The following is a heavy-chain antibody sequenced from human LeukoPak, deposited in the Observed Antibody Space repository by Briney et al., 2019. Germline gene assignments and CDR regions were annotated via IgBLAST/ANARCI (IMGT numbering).Heavy chain of an antibody. Sequence: SETLSLTCTVSGGSISSYYWSWIRQPPGKGLEWIGIIYYSGRPNYNPSLKSRVTISVDTSKNQFSLKLSSVTAADTAVYYCARGNYDYVWGSYRPLYYYYGVDVWGKGTTVTVSS. CDR2: IYYSGRP. CDR1: GGSISSYY. CDR3: ARGNYDYVWGSYRPLYYYYGVDV. D-gene: IGHD3-16*02. V-gene: IGHV4-59*01. J-gene: IGHJ6*04.